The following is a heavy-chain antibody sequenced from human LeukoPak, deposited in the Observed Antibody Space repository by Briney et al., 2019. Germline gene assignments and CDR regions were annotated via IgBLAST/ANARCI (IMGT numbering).Heavy chain of an antibody. Sequence: GASVKVSCKASGYTFTSYDINWVRQATGQGLEWMGWMNPNSGNTGYAQKFQGRVTITRNTSISTAYMELSSLRPEDTAMYYCAKGLTSLWSIYFDYWGQGTLVTVSS. J-gene: IGHJ4*02. CDR1: GYTFTSYD. CDR2: MNPNSGNT. CDR3: AKGLTSLWSIYFDY. V-gene: IGHV1-8*03. D-gene: IGHD5-18*01.